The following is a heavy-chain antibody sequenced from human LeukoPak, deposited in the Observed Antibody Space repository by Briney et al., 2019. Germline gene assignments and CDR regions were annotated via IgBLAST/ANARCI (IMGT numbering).Heavy chain of an antibody. J-gene: IGHJ4*02. CDR1: GFTFSNAW. CDR2: IKSKTDGGTT. CDR3: TTDLFYWSLGY. Sequence: GGSLRLSCAASGFTFSNAWMSWVRQAPGKGLEWVGRIKSKTDGGTTAYAAPEIGRFIISRDDSKNTLYLQMNSLKTEDTAVYYCTTDLFYWSLGYWGQGTLVTVSS. D-gene: IGHD2-8*02. V-gene: IGHV3-15*01.